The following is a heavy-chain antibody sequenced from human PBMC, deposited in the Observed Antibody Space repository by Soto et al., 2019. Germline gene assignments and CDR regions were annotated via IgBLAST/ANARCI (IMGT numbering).Heavy chain of an antibody. J-gene: IGHJ4*02. CDR2: ISGSGGST. D-gene: IGHD4-17*01. V-gene: IGHV3-23*01. CDR3: AKDTGWFTVTTYYFDY. Sequence: GGSLRLSCAASGFTFSSYAMSWVRQAPGKGLEWVSAISGSGGSTYYADSVKGRFTISRDNSKNTLYLQMNSLRAEDTAVYYCAKDTGWFTVTTYYFDYWGQGTLVTVSS. CDR1: GFTFSSYA.